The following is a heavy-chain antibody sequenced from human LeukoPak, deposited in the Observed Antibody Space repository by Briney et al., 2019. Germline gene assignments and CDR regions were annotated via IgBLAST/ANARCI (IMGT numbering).Heavy chain of an antibody. V-gene: IGHV1-18*04. CDR3: ARGTAVAGTSFDD. CDR2: VSAYNGNT. CDR1: GYTFTSYG. D-gene: IGHD6-19*01. J-gene: IGHJ4*02. Sequence: ASVTVSCKASGYTFTSYGFSWVRQAPAQGLDWMGWVSAYNGNTNYGQKLQGRVTMTTDTSTNTVSMELRSLTSDDTAVYYCARGTAVAGTSFDDWGQGTLVTVSS.